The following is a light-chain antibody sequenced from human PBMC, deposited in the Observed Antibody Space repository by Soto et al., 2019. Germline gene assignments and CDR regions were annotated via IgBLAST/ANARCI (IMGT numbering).Light chain of an antibody. J-gene: IGKJ2*01. CDR1: QSVDSSN. V-gene: IGKV3-20*01. CDR3: QQFGSSPVT. CDR2: GAS. Sequence: EIVLTQSPGTLSLSPGETATLSCRASQSVDSSNLAWYQQKPGQAPSLLIFGASTRATGIPDRFTGSGSGAAFTLTISGLESEDFAVYYCQQFGSSPVTFGQGTKLEIK.